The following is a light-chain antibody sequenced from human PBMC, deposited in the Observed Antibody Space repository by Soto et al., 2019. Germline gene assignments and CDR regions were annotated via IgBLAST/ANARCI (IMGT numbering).Light chain of an antibody. Sequence: DIQMTQSPSSLSASVGDRITITCQASQDIRNFLNWYQQKPGKAPKVLISDASDLETWVPSRFSGSGSGTNFTFTISSLLPEDFATYYCQQYDHLPITFGPGTKVDIK. V-gene: IGKV1-33*01. CDR2: DAS. J-gene: IGKJ3*01. CDR1: QDIRNF. CDR3: QQYDHLPIT.